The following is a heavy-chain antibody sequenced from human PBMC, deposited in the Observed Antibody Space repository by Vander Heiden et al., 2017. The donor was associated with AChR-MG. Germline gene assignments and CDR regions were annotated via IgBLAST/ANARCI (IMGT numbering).Heavy chain of an antibody. D-gene: IGHD3-3*01. V-gene: IGHV2-5*02. CDR1: GFSLSTSGVG. CDR2: IYWDDDK. Sequence: QITLKESGPTLVKPTQTSTLTCTFSGFSLSTSGVGVGWIRQPPGKALELLALIYWDDDKRYSPSLKSRLTITKDTSKNQVVLTMTNMDPVDTATYYCAHRYDFWSGYYTGEGWFDPWGQGTLVTVSS. J-gene: IGHJ5*02. CDR3: AHRYDFWSGYYTGEGWFDP.